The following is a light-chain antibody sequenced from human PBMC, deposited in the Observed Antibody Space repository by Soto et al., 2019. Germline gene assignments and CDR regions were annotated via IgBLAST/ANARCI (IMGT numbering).Light chain of an antibody. V-gene: IGKV2-28*01. CDR2: LGS. CDR1: QSLLHSIGYNY. Sequence: DIAMTQSPLSLPVSPGEPASISCRSSQSLLHSIGYNYLDWYLQKPGQSPQLLIYLGSNRASGVPDRFSGSGSGTDFTLKISRVEAEDVGVYYCVQALQTPRLTFGGGTKVEIK. CDR3: VQALQTPRLT. J-gene: IGKJ4*01.